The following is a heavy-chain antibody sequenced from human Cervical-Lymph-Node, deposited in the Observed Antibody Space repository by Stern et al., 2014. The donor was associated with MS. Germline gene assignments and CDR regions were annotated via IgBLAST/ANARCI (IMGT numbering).Heavy chain of an antibody. D-gene: IGHD5-12*01. Sequence: QVTLKESGPTLVKPTETLTLTCTFSGFSLNANRVGVAWIRQPPGKALEWLALVYWDDDKRYRPSLQGRLTITKDTSKNQVVLKMTNVDLADAGTYFCAHSGYINAPIWFDSWGQGILVTVSS. CDR3: AHSGYINAPIWFDS. J-gene: IGHJ5*01. CDR2: VYWDDDK. CDR1: GFSLNANRVG. V-gene: IGHV2-5*02.